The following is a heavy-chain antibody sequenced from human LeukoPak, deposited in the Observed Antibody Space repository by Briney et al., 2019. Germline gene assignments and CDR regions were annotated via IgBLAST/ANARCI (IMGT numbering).Heavy chain of an antibody. D-gene: IGHD1-26*01. V-gene: IGHV3-7*01. CDR3: ARDRFSGSCDY. CDR1: GFTFSSYW. J-gene: IGHJ4*02. CDR2: IKQDGSEK. Sequence: GGSLRLSCAASGFTFSSYWMSWVRQAPGKGLEWVANIKQDGSEKYYVDSVKGRFTISRDNAKNSLYLQMKSLRAEDTAVYYCARDRFSGSCDYWGQGTLVTVSS.